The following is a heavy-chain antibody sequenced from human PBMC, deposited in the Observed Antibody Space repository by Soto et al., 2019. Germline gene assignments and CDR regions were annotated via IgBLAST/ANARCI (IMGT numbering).Heavy chain of an antibody. CDR1: GGTFSSHA. D-gene: IGHD3-16*01. J-gene: IGHJ6*02. CDR2: IIPFFKAT. Sequence: QVQLVQSGAEVKKPGSSVKVSCQVSGGTFSSHAISWVRQAPGQGLEWMGGIIPFFKATSFAQKFQGRVTITADDSTSTAYMDLYSLGSEDTAVYYCARDVPLNYYDGTFSYDAMDVWGQGTTVTVSS. V-gene: IGHV1-69*01. CDR3: ARDVPLNYYDGTFSYDAMDV.